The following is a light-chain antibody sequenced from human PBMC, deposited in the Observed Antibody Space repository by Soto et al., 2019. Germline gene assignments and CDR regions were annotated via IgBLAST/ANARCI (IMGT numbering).Light chain of an antibody. J-gene: IGKJ1*01. CDR1: QSVSSN. Sequence: EIVLTQSPATLSVSPGERATLSCRASQSVSSNLAWYQQMPGQAPRLLIYGASTRATGLPARFSGSGSGTEFTLTIRGLQSEDFAVYYCQQYNDWPQRFGQGTKVDIK. CDR3: QQYNDWPQR. CDR2: GAS. V-gene: IGKV3-15*01.